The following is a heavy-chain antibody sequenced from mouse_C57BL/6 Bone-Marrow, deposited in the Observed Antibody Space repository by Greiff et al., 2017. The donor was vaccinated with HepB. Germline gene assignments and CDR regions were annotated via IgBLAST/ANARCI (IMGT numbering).Heavy chain of an antibody. D-gene: IGHD4-1*01. Sequence: EVKLMESGPELVKPGASVKISCKASGYSFTDYNMNWVKQSNGKSLEWIGVINPNYGTTSYNQKFKGKATLTVDQSSSTAYMQLNSLTSEDSAVYYCARSALTGPYFDYWGQGTTLTVSS. CDR1: GYSFTDYN. CDR2: INPNYGTT. V-gene: IGHV1-39*01. J-gene: IGHJ2*01. CDR3: ARSALTGPYFDY.